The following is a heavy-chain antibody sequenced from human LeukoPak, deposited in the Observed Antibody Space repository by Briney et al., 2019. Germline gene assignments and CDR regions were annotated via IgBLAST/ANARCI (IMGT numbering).Heavy chain of an antibody. D-gene: IGHD1-1*01. CDR2: INHSGST. CDR1: GGPFSGYY. J-gene: IGHJ6*03. CDR3: ARGQLDYYYYYMDV. V-gene: IGHV4-34*01. Sequence: SETLSLTCAVYGGPFSGYYWSWIRQPPGKGLEWIGEINHSGSTNYNPSLKSRVTISVDTFKNQFSLKLSSATAADTAVYYCARGQLDYYYYYMDVWGKGTTVTVSS.